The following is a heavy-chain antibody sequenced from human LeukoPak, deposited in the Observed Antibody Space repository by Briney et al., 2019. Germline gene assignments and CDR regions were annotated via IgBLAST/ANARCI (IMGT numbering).Heavy chain of an antibody. Sequence: GGSLRLSCAASGFTFSSYSMNWVRQAPGKGLEWVSSIGSSSSHIYYADSVKGRFTISRDNAKNSLYLQMNSLRAEDTAVYYCARGLYSSCYYFDYWGQGTLVTVSA. D-gene: IGHD6-13*01. CDR2: IGSSSSHI. CDR3: ARGLYSSCYYFDY. CDR1: GFTFSSYS. V-gene: IGHV3-21*01. J-gene: IGHJ4*02.